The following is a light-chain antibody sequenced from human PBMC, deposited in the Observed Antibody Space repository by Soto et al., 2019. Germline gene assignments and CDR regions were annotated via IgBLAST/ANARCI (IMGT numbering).Light chain of an antibody. CDR1: QGISSY. V-gene: IGKV1-9*01. CDR3: LT. CDR2: AVS. J-gene: IGKJ4*01. Sequence: DIQLTQSPSFLSASVGDRVTITCRASQGISSYFAWYQQKPGKAPKLLIYAVSTLQSGVPSRFSGSASGTEFTLTISSLQPEDFATCYRLTFGGGTKVEIK.